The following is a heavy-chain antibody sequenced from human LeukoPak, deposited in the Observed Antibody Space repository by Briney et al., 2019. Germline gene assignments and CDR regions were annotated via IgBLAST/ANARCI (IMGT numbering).Heavy chain of an antibody. CDR1: GYSFTSYW. J-gene: IGHJ5*02. Sequence: GESLKISCKGSGYSFTSYWIGWVRQMPGKGLEWMGIIYPGDSDTRYSPSFQGQVTISADKSISTAYLQWSSLKASDTAMYYCGRERYYYDSSGYYYEYNWFDPWGQGTLVTVSS. D-gene: IGHD3-22*01. V-gene: IGHV5-51*03. CDR2: IYPGDSDT. CDR3: GRERYYYDSSGYYYEYNWFDP.